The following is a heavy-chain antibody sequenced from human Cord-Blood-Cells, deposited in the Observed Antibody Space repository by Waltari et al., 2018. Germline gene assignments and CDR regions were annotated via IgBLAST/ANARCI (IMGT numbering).Heavy chain of an antibody. J-gene: IGHJ6*02. D-gene: IGHD3-22*01. Sequence: QVQLQQWGAGLLKPSETLSLTCAVYGGSFSGYSWSWTRQPPGTGLEWIGEINHSGSTNYNPSLKSRVTISVDTSKNQFSLKLSSVTAADTAVYYCAREGGRNYYDSSGYYYYYGMDVWGQGTTVTVSS. CDR1: GGSFSGYS. CDR2: INHSGST. V-gene: IGHV4-34*01. CDR3: AREGGRNYYDSSGYYYYYGMDV.